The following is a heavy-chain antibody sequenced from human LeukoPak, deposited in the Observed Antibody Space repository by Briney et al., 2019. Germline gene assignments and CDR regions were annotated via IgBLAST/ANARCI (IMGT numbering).Heavy chain of an antibody. Sequence: GGSLRLSCAASGFTFSSYSMNWVRQAPGKGLEWVSSISSSSSCIYYADSVKGRFTISRDNAKNSLYLQMNSLRAEDTAVYYCARGALYYYGMDVWGQGTTVTVSS. V-gene: IGHV3-21*01. CDR2: ISSSSSCI. J-gene: IGHJ6*02. CDR3: ARGALYYYGMDV. CDR1: GFTFSSYS.